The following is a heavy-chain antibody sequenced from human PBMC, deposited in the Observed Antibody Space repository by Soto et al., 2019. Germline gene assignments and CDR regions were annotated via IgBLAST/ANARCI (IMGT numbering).Heavy chain of an antibody. J-gene: IGHJ4*02. Sequence: SETLSLTCAASSGTLSSNNWWTWVRQPPGRGLEWIGEINQSGSPNYNPSLRSRVTISVDKSKSQFFLKLSSVTAADTAICFCAEESIVDYRRKLNSWGQGTLVTVSS. CDR3: AEESIVDYRRKLNS. V-gene: IGHV4-4*02. CDR2: INQSGSP. D-gene: IGHD3-16*01. CDR1: SGTLSSNNW.